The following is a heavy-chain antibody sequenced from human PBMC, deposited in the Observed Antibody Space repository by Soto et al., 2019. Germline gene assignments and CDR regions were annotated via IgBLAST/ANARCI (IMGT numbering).Heavy chain of an antibody. J-gene: IGHJ6*02. CDR2: ISGSGGST. CDR1: GLTFSRYA. Sequence: GGSLRLSCAASGLTFSRYAMSWVRQAPGKGLEWVSAISGSGGSTYYADSVKGRFTISRDNSKNTLYLQMNSLRAEDTAVYYCAKDRTSVRGVTSPYYYYGMDVWGQGTTVTVSS. CDR3: AKDRTSVRGVTSPYYYYGMDV. V-gene: IGHV3-23*01. D-gene: IGHD3-10*01.